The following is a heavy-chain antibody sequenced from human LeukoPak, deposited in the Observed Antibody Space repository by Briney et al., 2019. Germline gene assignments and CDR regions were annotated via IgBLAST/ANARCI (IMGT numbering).Heavy chain of an antibody. J-gene: IGHJ6*02. D-gene: IGHD3/OR15-3a*01. CDR3: ARVSKKRGQNYYYYGMDV. Sequence: PSQTLSLTCAVSGGSISSGGYSWSWIRQPPGKGLAWIGYIYHSGSTYYNPSLTSRVTISVDRSKNQFSLKLSSVTAADTAVYYCARVSKKRGQNYYYYGMDVWGQGTTVTVSS. V-gene: IGHV4-30-2*01. CDR1: GGSISSGGYS. CDR2: IYHSGST.